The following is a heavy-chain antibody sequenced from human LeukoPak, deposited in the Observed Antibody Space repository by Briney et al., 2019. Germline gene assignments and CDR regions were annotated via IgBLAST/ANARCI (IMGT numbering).Heavy chain of an antibody. CDR1: GFTFSSYA. D-gene: IGHD3-16*01. CDR3: ARGFGRGVYYYYGMDV. J-gene: IGHJ6*02. Sequence: GGSLRLSCAASGFTFSSYAMSWVRQAPGKGLEWVSGISGSGGSTYYADSVKGRFTISRDNSKNTLYLQMNSLRAEDTAVYYCARGFGRGVYYYYGMDVWGQGTTVTVSS. CDR2: ISGSGGST. V-gene: IGHV3-23*01.